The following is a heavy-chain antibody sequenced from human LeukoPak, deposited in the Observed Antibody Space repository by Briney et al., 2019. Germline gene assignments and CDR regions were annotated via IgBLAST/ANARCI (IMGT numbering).Heavy chain of an antibody. CDR1: GYTFTNYY. CDR3: ARKLGYCSSTSCSRFDP. CDR2: INPNSGGT. D-gene: IGHD2-2*01. V-gene: IGHV1-2*02. J-gene: IGHJ5*02. Sequence: GASVKVSCKASGYTFTNYYMHWVRQAPGQGLEWMGWINPNSGGTNYAQKFQGRVTMTRDTSISTAYTELSRLRSDDTAVYYCARKLGYCSSTSCSRFDPWGQGTLVTVSS.